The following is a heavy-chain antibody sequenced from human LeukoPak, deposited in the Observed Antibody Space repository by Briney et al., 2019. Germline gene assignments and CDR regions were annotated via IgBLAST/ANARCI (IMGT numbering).Heavy chain of an antibody. J-gene: IGHJ4*02. Sequence: GGSLRLSCAASGFTFRSCWMHWVRQAPGKGLEWVSSISSTSTYISYADSVKGRFTISRDNAKNSLYLQMNSLRAEDTAVYYCARGGGNFDYWGQGTLVTVSS. CDR1: GFTFRSCW. V-gene: IGHV3-21*01. CDR2: ISSTSTYI. D-gene: IGHD2-15*01. CDR3: ARGGGNFDY.